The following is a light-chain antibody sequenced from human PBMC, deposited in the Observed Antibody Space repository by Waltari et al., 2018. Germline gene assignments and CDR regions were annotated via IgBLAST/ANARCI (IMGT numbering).Light chain of an antibody. CDR3: QQSHTAPWT. CDR2: ATS. J-gene: IGKJ1*01. CDR1: QSISDY. Sequence: DIQLTQSPYSLSVSVEGRVPITFRATQSISDYCNWYQQKQGTAPNLLTYATSHLKTGVPSRFSGCGSGTHFTLTISSLQPEDFATYFCQQSHTAPWTFGQGTKV. V-gene: IGKV1-39*01.